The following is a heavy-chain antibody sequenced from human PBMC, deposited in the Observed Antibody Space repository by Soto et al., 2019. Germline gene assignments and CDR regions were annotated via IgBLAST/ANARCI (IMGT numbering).Heavy chain of an antibody. V-gene: IGHV2-5*01. CDR2: TYWNDDD. CDR3: AHRPGGSGWRYYFDY. Sequence: QITLKESGPPLVKPTQTLTLTCSFSGFSLTSTGVGVGWFRQPPGKALEWLGLTYWNDDDRYRSSLRSRLTITKDTSKNPVVLTMTNMDPEDTATYYCAHRPGGSGWRYYFDYWGQGTLVTVSS. CDR1: GFSLTSTGVG. J-gene: IGHJ4*02. D-gene: IGHD6-19*01.